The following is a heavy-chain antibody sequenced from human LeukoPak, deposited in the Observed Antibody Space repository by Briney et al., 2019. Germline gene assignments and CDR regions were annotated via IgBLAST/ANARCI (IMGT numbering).Heavy chain of an antibody. CDR1: GFTFSSYA. V-gene: IGHV3-23*01. D-gene: IGHD4-11*01. CDR3: XXXXTTNRSYFDY. CDR2: ISGSGGST. Sequence: PGGSLRLSCAASGFTFSSYAMSWVRQVPGKGLEWVSGISGSGGSTYYADSVKGRFTISRDNSKNMLYLQMNSPRAEDTAVYYCXXXXTTNRSYFDYWGQGTLVTVSS. J-gene: IGHJ4*02.